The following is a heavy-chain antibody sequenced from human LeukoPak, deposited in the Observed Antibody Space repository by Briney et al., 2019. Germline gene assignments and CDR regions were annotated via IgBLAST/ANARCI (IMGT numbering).Heavy chain of an antibody. Sequence: ASVKVSCKVSGYTLTELYMHWVRQAPGKGLEWMGGFDPEDGETIYAQKFQGRVTMTEDTSTDTAYMELSRLRSDDTAVYYCARAVPRSYDLWRGYDHWGQGTLVTVSS. CDR3: ARAVPRSYDLWRGYDH. J-gene: IGHJ4*02. D-gene: IGHD3-3*01. CDR2: FDPEDGET. V-gene: IGHV1-24*01. CDR1: GYTLTELY.